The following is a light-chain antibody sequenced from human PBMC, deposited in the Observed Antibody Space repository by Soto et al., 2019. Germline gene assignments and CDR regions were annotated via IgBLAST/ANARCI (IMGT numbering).Light chain of an antibody. V-gene: IGKV3-20*01. CDR2: VAS. J-gene: IGKJ2*01. CDR1: QSVSSSY. Sequence: EIGLTQSPGTLSLSPGERATLSCRASQSVSSSYLAWYQQKPGQAPRLLLYVASSRATGIPDRCSGSGSGTDFTLTSTRLEHEDLAVEYWQQYDSAPYTFGQGTKLEIK. CDR3: QQYDSAPYT.